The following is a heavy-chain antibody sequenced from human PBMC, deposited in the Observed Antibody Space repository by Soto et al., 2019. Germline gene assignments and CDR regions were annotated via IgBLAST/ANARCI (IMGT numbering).Heavy chain of an antibody. CDR1: GFSLRTSGVG. V-gene: IGHV2-5*01. D-gene: IGHD6-19*01. CDR2: IYWNDDK. Sequence: SGPTLVNPTQTLTLTCIFSGFSLRTSGVGVGWIRQPPGKALEWLGFIYWNDDKRYSPSLKSRLTITKNTSKNQVVLTMTNMDPVDTATYYCAKSGSSGWYGWFDPWGQGTLVTVSS. CDR3: AKSGSSGWYGWFDP. J-gene: IGHJ5*02.